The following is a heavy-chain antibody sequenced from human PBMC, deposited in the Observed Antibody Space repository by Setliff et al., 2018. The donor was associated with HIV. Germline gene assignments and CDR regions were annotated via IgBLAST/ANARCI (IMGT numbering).Heavy chain of an antibody. CDR2: INTGNGNT. D-gene: IGHD2-2*01. Sequence: GASVKVSCKASGYTFTSYYMHWVRQAPGQRPEWMGWINTGNGNTKYSQIFRDRVTFTRDTSADTVYMEVSSLRSEDTAVYYCARDRCNSVSCYLYNWFDPWGQGTLVTVSS. J-gene: IGHJ5*02. V-gene: IGHV1-3*04. CDR1: GYTFTSYY. CDR3: ARDRCNSVSCYLYNWFDP.